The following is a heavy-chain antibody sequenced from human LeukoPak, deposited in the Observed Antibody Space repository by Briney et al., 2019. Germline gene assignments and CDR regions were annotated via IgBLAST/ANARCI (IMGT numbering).Heavy chain of an antibody. CDR2: IYSSGST. J-gene: IGHJ3*02. V-gene: IGHV4-4*07. CDR1: GGSISSYY. CDR3: ARDIASLLWGAFDI. Sequence: SETLSLTCIVSGGSISSYYWSWIRQPAGKGLEWIGRIYSSGSTNYNPSLKSRVTMSVDTSKNQFSLKLSSVTDADTAVYYCARDIASLLWGAFDIWGQGTMVTVSS. D-gene: IGHD3-10*01.